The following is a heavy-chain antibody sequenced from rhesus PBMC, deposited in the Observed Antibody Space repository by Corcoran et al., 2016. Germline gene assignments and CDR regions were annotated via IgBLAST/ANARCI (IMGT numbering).Heavy chain of an antibody. Sequence: QVQLQESGPGLVKPLETLSLTCAVSGGSISSNYWSWIRQAPGKGLEGIGYIYGSGGSTNCNPSLRGRVTLSVDTSKNQLSLKLGSVTAADTAVYYCARRPYGLDSWGQGVVVTVSS. J-gene: IGHJ6*01. CDR3: ARRPYGLDS. CDR1: GGSISSNY. V-gene: IGHV4S11*01. CDR2: IYGSGGST.